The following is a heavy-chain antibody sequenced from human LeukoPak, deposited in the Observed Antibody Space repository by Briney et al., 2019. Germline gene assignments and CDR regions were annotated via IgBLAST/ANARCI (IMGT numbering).Heavy chain of an antibody. Sequence: GGSLRLSCAASGFTFSSYAMSWVRQAPGKGLEWVSAICGSGGSTYYADSVKGRFTISRDNSKNTLYLQMNSLRAEDTAVYYCAKDLSDDYVWGSYGYWGQGTLVTVSS. CDR1: GFTFSSYA. V-gene: IGHV3-23*01. J-gene: IGHJ4*02. D-gene: IGHD3-16*01. CDR2: ICGSGGST. CDR3: AKDLSDDYVWGSYGY.